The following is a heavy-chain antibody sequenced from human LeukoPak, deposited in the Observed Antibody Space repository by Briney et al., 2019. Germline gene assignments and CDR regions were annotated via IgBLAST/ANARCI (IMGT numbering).Heavy chain of an antibody. Sequence: ASVKVSCKASGYTFTSYDINWVRQATGQGLEWMGWMNPNSGNTGYAQKFQGRVTMTRNTSISTAYMELSSLRSEDTAVHYCARQPSSGWYNNWFDPWGQGTLDTVSS. CDR3: ARQPSSGWYNNWFDP. J-gene: IGHJ5*02. V-gene: IGHV1-8*01. CDR1: GYTFTSYD. CDR2: MNPNSGNT. D-gene: IGHD6-19*01.